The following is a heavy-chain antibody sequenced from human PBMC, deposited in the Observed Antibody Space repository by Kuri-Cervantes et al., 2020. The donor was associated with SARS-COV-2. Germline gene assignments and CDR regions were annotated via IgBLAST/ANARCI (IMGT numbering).Heavy chain of an antibody. J-gene: IGHJ4*02. CDR1: GFTFSSYD. CDR3: ARDLGTIQGRDY. CDR2: IGTAGDT. Sequence: GESLKISCAASGFTFSSYDMHWVRQATGKGLEWVSAIGTAGDTYYPGSVKGRFTISRENSKNTLYHQMNSLRAEDTAVYYCARDLGTIQGRDYWGQGTLVTVSS. D-gene: IGHD1-1*01. V-gene: IGHV3-13*04.